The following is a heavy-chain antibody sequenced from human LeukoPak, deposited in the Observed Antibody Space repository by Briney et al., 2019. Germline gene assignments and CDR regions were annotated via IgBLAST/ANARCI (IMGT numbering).Heavy chain of an antibody. Sequence: ASVKVSCKASGYTFTSYGISWVRQAPGQGLEWMGWISAYNGNTNYAQKLQGRVTMTTDTSTSTAYMELRSLRSDDTAVYYCAGERGTAMVISRHYYYYMDVWGKGTTVTVSS. CDR1: GYTFTSYG. V-gene: IGHV1-18*01. CDR3: AGERGTAMVISRHYYYYMDV. D-gene: IGHD5-18*01. CDR2: ISAYNGNT. J-gene: IGHJ6*03.